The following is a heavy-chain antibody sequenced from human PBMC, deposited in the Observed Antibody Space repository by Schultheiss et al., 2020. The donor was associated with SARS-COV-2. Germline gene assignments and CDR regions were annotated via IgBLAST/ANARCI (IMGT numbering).Heavy chain of an antibody. CDR1: GFTFSSYA. J-gene: IGHJ6*02. D-gene: IGHD3-3*01. V-gene: IGHV3-23*01. CDR2: ISGSGGST. CDR3: AKAHKSHKLRFLEPAYYSYSMDV. Sequence: GESLKISCAASGFTFSSYAMSWVRQAPGKGREWVSAISGSGGSTYYADSVKGRFTISRDNSKNTLYLQMNSLRAEDTAVYYCAKAHKSHKLRFLEPAYYSYSMDVWGQGTTVTVSS.